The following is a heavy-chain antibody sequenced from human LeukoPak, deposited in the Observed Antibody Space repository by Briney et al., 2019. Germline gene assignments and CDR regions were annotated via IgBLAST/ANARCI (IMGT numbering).Heavy chain of an antibody. Sequence: SETLSLTSSVSGGSISSCTYSWGWIRQPPRKGLEWIGSFSCSGSSYYNPSLKSRVTISVDTSKSQFSLYMDSVTAADTAVYYCARDWNRYAYWGQGNLVTVSS. V-gene: IGHV4-39*07. J-gene: IGHJ4*02. CDR1: GGSISSCTYS. CDR3: ARDWNRYAY. D-gene: IGHD1-1*01. CDR2: FSCSGSS.